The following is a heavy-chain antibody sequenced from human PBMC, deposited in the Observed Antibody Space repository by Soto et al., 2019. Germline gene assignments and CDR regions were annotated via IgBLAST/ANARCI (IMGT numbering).Heavy chain of an antibody. Sequence: QVQLVQSGAEVKKPGASVKVSCKASGYTFTDYQIYWVRQAPGQALEWMGWINPDSGDTGYAQNFQGRVTMTRDTSISTAYMELSRLESDDTAVYYCTRDLVQGVSILSYWGQGTLVTVSS. V-gene: IGHV1-2*02. CDR2: INPDSGDT. CDR1: GYTFTDYQ. J-gene: IGHJ4*02. CDR3: TRDLVQGVSILSY. D-gene: IGHD3-10*01.